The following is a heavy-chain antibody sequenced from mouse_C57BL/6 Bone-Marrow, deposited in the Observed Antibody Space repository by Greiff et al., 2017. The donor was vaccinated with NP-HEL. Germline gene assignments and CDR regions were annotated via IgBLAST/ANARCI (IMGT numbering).Heavy chain of an antibody. Sequence: VQLQQPGAELVKPGASVTLSCKASGYTFTSYWMHWVKQRPGQGLEWIGMIHPNSGSTNYNEKFKSKATLTVDKSSSTAYMQLSSLTSEDSAVYYCAKTVVAYYYAMDYWGQGTSVTVSS. CDR1: GYTFTSYW. D-gene: IGHD1-1*01. J-gene: IGHJ4*01. CDR3: AKTVVAYYYAMDY. V-gene: IGHV1-64*01. CDR2: IHPNSGST.